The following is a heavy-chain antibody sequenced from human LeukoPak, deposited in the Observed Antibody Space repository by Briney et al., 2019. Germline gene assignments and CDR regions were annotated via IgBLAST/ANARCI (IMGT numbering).Heavy chain of an antibody. CDR2: VAPLLETT. D-gene: IGHD1-26*01. Sequence: ASVKVSCKAPGGTFSSYSITWVRQAPGQGLEWMGGVAPLLETTNYAPKFRGRMTITADESTSTAYMELTSLRSDDTAVYYCARDRIVGALGWLDPWGQGPLVTVSS. J-gene: IGHJ5*02. CDR1: GGTFSSYS. V-gene: IGHV1-69*13. CDR3: ARDRIVGALGWLDP.